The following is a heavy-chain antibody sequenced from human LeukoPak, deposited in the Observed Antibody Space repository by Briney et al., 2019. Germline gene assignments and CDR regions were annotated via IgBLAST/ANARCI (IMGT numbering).Heavy chain of an antibody. CDR2: LSSSSSVI. CDR3: ARDPRSITMVRGGKTNWFDP. J-gene: IGHJ5*02. CDR1: GFTFSTYA. Sequence: GGSLRLSCAASGFTFSTYAMDWVRQAPGKGLEWVSYLSSSSSVIYHADSVKGRFTISRDNAKNSLYLQMNSLRTEDTAVYYCARDPRSITMVRGGKTNWFDPWGQGTLVTVSS. V-gene: IGHV3-48*01. D-gene: IGHD3-10*01.